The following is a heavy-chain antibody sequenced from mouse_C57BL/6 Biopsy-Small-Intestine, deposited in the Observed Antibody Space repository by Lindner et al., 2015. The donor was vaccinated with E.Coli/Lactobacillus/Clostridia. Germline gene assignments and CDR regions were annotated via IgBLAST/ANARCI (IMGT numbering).Heavy chain of an antibody. Sequence: QLQESGPELVKPGASVKISCKASGYSFTGYFMNWVMQSHGKSLEWIGRINPYNGDTFYNQKFKGKATLTVDKSSSTAHMELRSLASGDSAVYYCVRITTMRRGGYFDYWGQGTTLTVSS. D-gene: IGHD1-1*01. CDR2: INPYNGDT. CDR3: VRITTMRRGGYFDY. V-gene: IGHV1-20*02. J-gene: IGHJ2*01. CDR1: GYSFTGYF.